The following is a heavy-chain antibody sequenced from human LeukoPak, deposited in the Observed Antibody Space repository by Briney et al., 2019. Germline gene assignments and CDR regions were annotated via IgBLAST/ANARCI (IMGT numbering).Heavy chain of an antibody. D-gene: IGHD3-10*01. CDR3: ARYITMVRGGSWFDP. CDR2: MNPNSGNT. CDR1: GYTFTSYD. J-gene: IGHJ5*02. Sequence: LRASVKVSCKASGYTFTSYDINWVRQATGQGLEWMGWMNPNSGNTGYAQKFQGRVTMTRNTSISTAYMELSSLRSEDTALYYCARYITMVRGGSWFDPWGQGTLVTVSS. V-gene: IGHV1-8*01.